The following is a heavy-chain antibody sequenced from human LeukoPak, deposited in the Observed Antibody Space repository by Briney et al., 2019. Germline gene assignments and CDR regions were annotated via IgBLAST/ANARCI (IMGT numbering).Heavy chain of an antibody. CDR3: AKHPGIYYHYYGMDV. D-gene: IGHD2-15*01. CDR1: GFTFSSYA. J-gene: IGHJ6*02. Sequence: QAGGSLRLSCAASGFTFSSYAMSWVRQAPGKGLEWVSAISGSGGSTYYADSVKGRFTISRDNSKNTLYLQMNSLRAEDTAVYYCAKHPGIYYHYYGMDVWGQGTTVTVSS. CDR2: ISGSGGST. V-gene: IGHV3-23*01.